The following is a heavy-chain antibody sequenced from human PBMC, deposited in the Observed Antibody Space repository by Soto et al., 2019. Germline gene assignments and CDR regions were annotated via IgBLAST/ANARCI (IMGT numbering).Heavy chain of an antibody. CDR3: ARGEIVVVPAATPWGGMDV. D-gene: IGHD2-2*01. J-gene: IGHJ6*02. CDR1: GGSISSGGYY. Sequence: SETLSLTCTVSGGSISSGGYYWSWIRQHPGKGLEWIGYIYYSGSTHYNPSLKSRVTISVDTSKNQFSLKLSSVTAADTAVYYCARGEIVVVPAATPWGGMDVWGQGTTVTVSS. V-gene: IGHV4-31*03. CDR2: IYYSGST.